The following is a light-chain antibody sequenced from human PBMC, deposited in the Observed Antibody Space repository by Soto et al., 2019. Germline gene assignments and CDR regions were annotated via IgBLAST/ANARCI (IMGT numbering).Light chain of an antibody. CDR1: QSVGSN. J-gene: IGKJ2*03. V-gene: IGKV3-11*01. CDR3: QQRSNWPAYS. CDR2: DVS. Sequence: EIVLTQSPATLSLSPGERATLSCRASQSVGSNLAWYQQTPGQAPRLLIYDVSNRATGIPARFSGSGSGTDFTLTISSLEPEDVAVYYCQQRSNWPAYSFGQGTKLGTK.